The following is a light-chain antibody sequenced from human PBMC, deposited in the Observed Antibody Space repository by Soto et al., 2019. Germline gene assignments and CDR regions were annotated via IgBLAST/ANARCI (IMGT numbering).Light chain of an antibody. J-gene: IGKJ4*01. Sequence: EIVLTQSPGTLSLSPGERATLSCRASQSVSSSFLAWYQQKPGQAPRLLIYGASSRATGIPDRFSGSGSGTDFTLTISRLEPEDFAVYYCQLMRAFGGGTKVEIK. CDR2: GAS. V-gene: IGKV3-20*01. CDR3: QLMRA. CDR1: QSVSSSF.